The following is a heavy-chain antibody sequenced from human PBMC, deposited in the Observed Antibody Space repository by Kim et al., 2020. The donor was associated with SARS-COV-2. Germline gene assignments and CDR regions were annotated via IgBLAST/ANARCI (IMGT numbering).Heavy chain of an antibody. Sequence: GGSLRLSCAASGFTFSSYSMNWVRQAPGKGLEWVSYISSSSSTIYYADSVKGRFTISRDNAKNSLYLQMNSLRDEDTAVYYCARDPEQIYGGNSIVYWGQGTLVTVSS. CDR3: ARDPEQIYGGNSIVY. CDR2: ISSSSSTI. CDR1: GFTFSSYS. J-gene: IGHJ4*02. V-gene: IGHV3-48*02. D-gene: IGHD4-17*01.